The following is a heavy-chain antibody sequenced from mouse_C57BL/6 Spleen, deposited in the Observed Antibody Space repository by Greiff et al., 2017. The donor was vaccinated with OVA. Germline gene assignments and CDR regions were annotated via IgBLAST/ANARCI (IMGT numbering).Heavy chain of an antibody. CDR1: GYSFTGYY. D-gene: IGHD1-1*01. CDR3: ARSEGTVASFDY. V-gene: IGHV1-42*01. Sequence: VQLKESGPELVKPGASVKISCKASGYSFTGYYMNWVKQSPEKSLEWIGEINPSTGGTTYNQKFKAKATLTVDKSSSTAYMQLKSLTSEDSAVYYCARSEGTVASFDYWGQGTTLTVSS. CDR2: INPSTGGT. J-gene: IGHJ2*01.